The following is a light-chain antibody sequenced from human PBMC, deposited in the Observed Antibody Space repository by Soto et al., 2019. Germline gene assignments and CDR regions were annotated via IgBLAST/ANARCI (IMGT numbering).Light chain of an antibody. CDR3: QQNYSTQIT. V-gene: IGKV1-39*01. CDR1: QSIRSN. CDR2: GAS. Sequence: DIQMTQSPSSLSASVGDRVTITCRASQSIRSNLNWYQQKPGKTPKLLIYGASSLQTGVPSRFSGGGSGTDCTLTISSLQTKDFATYYCQQNYSTQITFGGGTKVESK. J-gene: IGKJ4*01.